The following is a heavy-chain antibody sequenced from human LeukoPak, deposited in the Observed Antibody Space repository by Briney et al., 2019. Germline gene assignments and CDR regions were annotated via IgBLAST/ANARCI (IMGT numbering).Heavy chain of an antibody. CDR3: ARIDRCSGGSCYGMDV. Sequence: SETLSLTCTVSGGSISSGDYYWSWIRQPPGKGLEWIGYIYYSGSTYYNPSLKSRVTISVDTSKNQCSLKLSSVTAADTAVYYCARIDRCSGGSCYGMDVWGQGTTVTVSS. D-gene: IGHD2-15*01. CDR1: GGSISSGDYY. CDR2: IYYSGST. J-gene: IGHJ6*02. V-gene: IGHV4-30-4*01.